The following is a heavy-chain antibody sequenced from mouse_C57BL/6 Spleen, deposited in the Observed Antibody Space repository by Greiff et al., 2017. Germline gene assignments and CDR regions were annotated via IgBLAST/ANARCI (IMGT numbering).Heavy chain of an antibody. Sequence: EVKVVESGGGLVKPGGSLKLSCAASGFTFSSYAMSWVRQTPEKRLEWVATISDGGSYTYYPDNVKGRFTISRDNAKNNLYLQMSHLKSEDTAMYYCARGGGSMMVTTFAYWGQGPLVTVSA. CDR1: GFTFSSYA. CDR2: ISDGGSYT. CDR3: ARGGGSMMVTTFAY. D-gene: IGHD2-3*01. J-gene: IGHJ3*01. V-gene: IGHV5-4*03.